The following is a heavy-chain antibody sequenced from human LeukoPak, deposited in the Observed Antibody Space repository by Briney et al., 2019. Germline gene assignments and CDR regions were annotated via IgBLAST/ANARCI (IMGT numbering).Heavy chain of an antibody. J-gene: IGHJ5*02. Sequence: PSETLSLTCSVSGGSISSSSYYWGWIRQPPGKGLEWIGSIYYSGSTYYNPSLKSRVTISVDTSKNQFSLKLSSVTAADTAVYYCARHDVVPAARSEKTAWFDPWGQGTLVTVSS. V-gene: IGHV4-39*01. D-gene: IGHD2-2*01. CDR3: ARHDVVPAARSEKTAWFDP. CDR1: GGSISSSSYY. CDR2: IYYSGST.